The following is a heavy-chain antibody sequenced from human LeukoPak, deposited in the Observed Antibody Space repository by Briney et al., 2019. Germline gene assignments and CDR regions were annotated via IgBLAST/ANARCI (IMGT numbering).Heavy chain of an antibody. Sequence: SETLSLICTVSGGSISSSNYFWSWTRQPPGQELEWISSINYGGTTYYNPSLKSRVTISVDTSKNQFSLRLSSVTAADTAVYLCARYVVYGSGKYYFDYWGQGSLVSVSS. CDR2: INYGGTT. CDR3: ARYVVYGSGKYYFDY. V-gene: IGHV4-39*01. CDR1: GGSISSSNYF. J-gene: IGHJ4*02. D-gene: IGHD3-10*01.